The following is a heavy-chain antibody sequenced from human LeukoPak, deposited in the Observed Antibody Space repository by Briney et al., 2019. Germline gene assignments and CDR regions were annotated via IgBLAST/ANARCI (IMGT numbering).Heavy chain of an antibody. J-gene: IGHJ4*02. CDR3: ARVLDYYGSGFPDY. V-gene: IGHV3-48*04. CDR1: GFTFSSYS. Sequence: QTGGSLRLSCAASGFTFSSYSMNWVRQAPGKGLEWVSYISSSSSTIYYADSVKGRFTISRDDAKSSLYLQMNSLRAEDTAVYYCARVLDYYGSGFPDYWGQGTLVTVSS. D-gene: IGHD3-10*01. CDR2: ISSSSSTI.